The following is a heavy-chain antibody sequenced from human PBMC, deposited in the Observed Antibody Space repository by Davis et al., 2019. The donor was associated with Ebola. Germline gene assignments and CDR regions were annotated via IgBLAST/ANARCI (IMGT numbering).Heavy chain of an antibody. J-gene: IGHJ6*01. Sequence: GESLKISCAASGFTFSDYYMSWIRQAPGKGLEWVSYISSSGSTIYYADSVKGRFTISRDTAKNSLYLQMNSLRAEDTAVYYCAKSVYDPPDVWGQGTTVTVSS. CDR1: GFTFSDYY. D-gene: IGHD5/OR15-5a*01. V-gene: IGHV3-11*01. CDR2: ISSSGSTI. CDR3: AKSVYDPPDV.